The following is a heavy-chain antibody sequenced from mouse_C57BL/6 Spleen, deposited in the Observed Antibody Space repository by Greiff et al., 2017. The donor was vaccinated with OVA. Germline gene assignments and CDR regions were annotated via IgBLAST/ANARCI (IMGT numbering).Heavy chain of an antibody. CDR1: GYTFTSYW. D-gene: IGHD2-12*01. CDR2: IYPGSGST. CDR3: ARSNSPYWYFDV. J-gene: IGHJ1*03. Sequence: QVQLQQPGAELVKPGASVKMSCKASGYTFTSYWITWVKQRPGQGLEWIGDIYPGSGSTNYNEKFKSKATLTVDTSSSTAYMQLSSLTSEDSAVYYCARSNSPYWYFDVWGTGTTVTVSS. V-gene: IGHV1-55*01.